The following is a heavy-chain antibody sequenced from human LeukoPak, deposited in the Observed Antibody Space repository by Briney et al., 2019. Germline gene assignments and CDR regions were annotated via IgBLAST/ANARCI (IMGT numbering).Heavy chain of an antibody. V-gene: IGHV4-4*07. CDR3: AREYDFWSGYYTD. Sequence: SETLSLTXTVSGGSIRSYYWSWVRQPAGKGLEWIGRIYTSGSTNYNPSLKSRVTMSVDTSKNQFSLKLSSVTAADTAVYYCAREYDFWSGYYTDWGQGTLVTVSS. CDR1: GGSIRSYY. D-gene: IGHD3-3*01. CDR2: IYTSGST. J-gene: IGHJ4*02.